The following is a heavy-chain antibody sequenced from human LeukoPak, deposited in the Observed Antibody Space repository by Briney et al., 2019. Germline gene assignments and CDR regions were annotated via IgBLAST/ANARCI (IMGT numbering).Heavy chain of an antibody. Sequence: ASVNVSCKPSVYTFTVYYMHWVRQAPGQGLEWMGWINPNSGGTNYAQKFQGRVTMTRDTSISTAYMELSRLRSDDTAVYYCARDEPQWLEDFDYWGQGTLVTVSS. V-gene: IGHV1-2*02. D-gene: IGHD6-19*01. CDR3: ARDEPQWLEDFDY. J-gene: IGHJ4*02. CDR2: INPNSGGT. CDR1: VYTFTVYY.